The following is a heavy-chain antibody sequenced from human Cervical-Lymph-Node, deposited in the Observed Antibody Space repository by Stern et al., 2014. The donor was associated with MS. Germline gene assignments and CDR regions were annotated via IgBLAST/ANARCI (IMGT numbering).Heavy chain of an antibody. D-gene: IGHD1-1*01. Sequence: QITLKESGPTLVKPTQILTLTCTFSGFSLSTSGVGVGWIRQPPGKALEWLALIYWDDDKRYSPSLESRLTITKDTSKNLVFLTMTNMDPVDTATYYCAHLTTATALDYWGQGTLVTVSS. CDR3: AHLTTATALDY. CDR1: GFSLSTSGVG. J-gene: IGHJ4*02. CDR2: IYWDDDK. V-gene: IGHV2-5*02.